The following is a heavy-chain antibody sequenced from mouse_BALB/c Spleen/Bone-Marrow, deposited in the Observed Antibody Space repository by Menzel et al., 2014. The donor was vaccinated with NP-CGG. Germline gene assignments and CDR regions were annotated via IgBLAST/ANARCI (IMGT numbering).Heavy chain of an antibody. CDR3: IRGNYRYSWFAY. Sequence: QVQLQQSGAELVRPGASVKLSCKALGYTFTDYEMHWVKQTPVNGLEWIGAIHPGSGNTAYNQKFKGKATLTADKSSSTAYMELSSLISEDSAVYYCIRGNYRYSWFAYWGQGTLVTVSA. D-gene: IGHD2-14*01. V-gene: IGHV1-15*01. J-gene: IGHJ3*01. CDR1: GYTFTDYE. CDR2: IHPGSGNT.